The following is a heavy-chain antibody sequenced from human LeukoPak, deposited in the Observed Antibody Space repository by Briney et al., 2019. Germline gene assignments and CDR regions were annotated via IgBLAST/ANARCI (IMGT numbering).Heavy chain of an antibody. Sequence: ASVKVSCKVSGKTLTESSIHWVRQATGKGLEWMGGFDPENGDTIYAQNFEGRVTMTEDTSIDTAYMELSSLRSEDTAVYYCATDDPRDFDWLPLDSWGQGTLVTVSS. V-gene: IGHV1-24*01. CDR2: FDPENGDT. CDR1: GKTLTESS. J-gene: IGHJ4*02. D-gene: IGHD3-9*01. CDR3: ATDDPRDFDWLPLDS.